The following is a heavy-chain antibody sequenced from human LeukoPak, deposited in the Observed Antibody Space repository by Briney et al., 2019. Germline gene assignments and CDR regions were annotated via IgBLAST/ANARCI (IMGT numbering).Heavy chain of an antibody. V-gene: IGHV3-23*01. Sequence: GGPLRLSCAASGFTFSSYAMSWVRQAPGKGLEWVSAISGSGGSTYYADSVKGRFTISRDNSKNTLYLQMNSLRAEDTAVYYCAIILLIRRSDYWGQGTLVTVSS. CDR2: ISGSGGST. CDR3: AIILLIRRSDY. J-gene: IGHJ4*02. CDR1: GFTFSSYA. D-gene: IGHD4-17*01.